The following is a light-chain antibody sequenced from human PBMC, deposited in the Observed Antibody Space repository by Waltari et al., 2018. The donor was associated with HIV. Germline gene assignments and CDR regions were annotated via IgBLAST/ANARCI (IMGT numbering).Light chain of an antibody. CDR2: SNN. Sequence: QSVLTQPPSASGTPGQRVTISCSGSSSNIGSNTVTWYQQPPGTAPKLLIYSNNQRPSGVADRFSGSKSGTSASLAISGLQSEDEADYYCAAWDDSLNGVVFGGGTKLTVL. CDR1: SSNIGSNT. J-gene: IGLJ2*01. V-gene: IGLV1-44*01. CDR3: AAWDDSLNGVV.